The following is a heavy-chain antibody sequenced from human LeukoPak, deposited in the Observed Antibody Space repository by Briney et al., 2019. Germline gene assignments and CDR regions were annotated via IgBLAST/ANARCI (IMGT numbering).Heavy chain of an antibody. CDR1: GFTFWNSA. D-gene: IGHD4-17*01. CDR2: ISSSGGNT. CDR3: AKVKYDYGDPVGWFDP. Sequence: GGSLRLSCAASGFTFWNSAITWVRQAPGKGLEWVSHISSSGGNTYYADSVKGRFTISRGNSNNTLYLQMNSLRGEDTAVYYCAKVKYDYGDPVGWFDPWGRGTLVTVSS. J-gene: IGHJ5*02. V-gene: IGHV3-23*01.